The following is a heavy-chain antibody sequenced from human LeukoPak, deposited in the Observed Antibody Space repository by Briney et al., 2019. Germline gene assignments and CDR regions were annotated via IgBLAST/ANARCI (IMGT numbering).Heavy chain of an antibody. Sequence: PGGSLRLSCAASGFTFSSYWMSWVRQAPGKGLEWVANIKQDGSEKYYVDSVKGRFTISRDNAKNSLYLQMNSLRAEDTAVYYCARSNDHYDFWSGYYIFDYWGQGTLATVSS. CDR2: IKQDGSEK. V-gene: IGHV3-7*01. D-gene: IGHD3-3*01. CDR1: GFTFSSYW. CDR3: ARSNDHYDFWSGYYIFDY. J-gene: IGHJ4*02.